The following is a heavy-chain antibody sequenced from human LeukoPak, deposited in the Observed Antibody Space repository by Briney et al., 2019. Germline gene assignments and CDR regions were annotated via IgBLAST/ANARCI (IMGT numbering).Heavy chain of an antibody. J-gene: IGHJ4*02. CDR2: INPTSGGT. Sequence: ASVKVSCKASGYTFTGYYMHWVRQAPGQGLEWMGWINPTSGGTNYAQKFQGWVTMTRDTSISTAYMELSRLRSDDTAVYYCARGFRGSGWYREYYFDYWGQGTLVTVSS. CDR3: ARGFRGSGWYREYYFDY. V-gene: IGHV1-2*04. CDR1: GYTFTGYY. D-gene: IGHD6-19*01.